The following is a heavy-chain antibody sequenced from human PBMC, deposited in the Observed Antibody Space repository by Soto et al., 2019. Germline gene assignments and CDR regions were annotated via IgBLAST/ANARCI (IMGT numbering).Heavy chain of an antibody. CDR3: ARVRQWACYFDL. Sequence: EVQLVESGGALVQPGGSLRLSCVASGFSFSDYWMHWVSQAPGKGLVWVSRVKTDGSIITYADSVKGRFTISRDTAKNTLYLQMNTLRAEDTAVYYCARVRQWACYFDLWCRGTLVTVSS. CDR1: GFSFSDYW. CDR2: VKTDGSII. J-gene: IGHJ2*01. D-gene: IGHD1-26*01. V-gene: IGHV3-74*01.